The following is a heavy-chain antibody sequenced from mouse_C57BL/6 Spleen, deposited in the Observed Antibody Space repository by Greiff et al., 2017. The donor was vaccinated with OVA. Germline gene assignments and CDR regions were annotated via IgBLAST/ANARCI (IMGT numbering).Heavy chain of an antibody. CDR2: INYDGSST. V-gene: IGHV5-16*01. J-gene: IGHJ2*01. Sequence: EVQVVESEGGLVQPGSSMKLSCTASGFTFSDYYMAWVRQVPEKGLEWVANINYDGSSTYYLDSLKSRFIISRDNAKNILYLQMSSLKSEDTATYYCAREGGYYGSSFDYWGQGTTLTVSS. D-gene: IGHD1-1*01. CDR1: GFTFSDYY. CDR3: AREGGYYGSSFDY.